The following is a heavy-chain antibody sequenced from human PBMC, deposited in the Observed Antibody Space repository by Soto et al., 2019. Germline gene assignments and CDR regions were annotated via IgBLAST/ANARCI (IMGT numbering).Heavy chain of an antibody. V-gene: IGHV3-23*01. J-gene: IGHJ4*02. D-gene: IGHD6-13*01. Sequence: EVQLLESGGGLVQPGGSLRLSCAASGFTFSNYAVTWVRQAPGKGLEWVSTISGSGGSTYYADSVKGRFTISRDNSKTTLYLQMNSLRAADTAVYYCAKEQGSSWYEIDYWGQGTLVTVSS. CDR1: GFTFSNYA. CDR3: AKEQGSSWYEIDY. CDR2: ISGSGGST.